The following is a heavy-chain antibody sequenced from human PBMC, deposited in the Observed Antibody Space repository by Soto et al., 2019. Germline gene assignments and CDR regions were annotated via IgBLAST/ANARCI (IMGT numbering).Heavy chain of an antibody. D-gene: IGHD3-3*02. J-gene: IGHJ4*02. CDR3: ARGAFHNYYVDY. V-gene: IGHV3-74*01. CDR2: IKGDGSTT. Sequence: EVQLVESGGDSVQPGGSLRLSCAASGFTFSTYWMHWVRQAPGEGLVWVSRIKGDGSTTSSADSVEGRFTISRDNAKNTVYLHMNSLRADDTAVYYCARGAFHNYYVDYWGQGTLVTLSS. CDR1: GFTFSTYW.